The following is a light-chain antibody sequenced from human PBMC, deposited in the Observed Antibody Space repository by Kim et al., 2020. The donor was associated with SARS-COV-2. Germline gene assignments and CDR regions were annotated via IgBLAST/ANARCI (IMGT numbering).Light chain of an antibody. CDR2: KDS. CDR3: QSADSSGTYSV. CDR1: ALPKQY. Sequence: PGQTARITCSGDALPKQYAYWYQQKPGQAPVLVIYKDSERPSGIPERFSGSSSGTTVTLTISGVQAEDEADYYCQSADSSGTYSVFGGVTQLTVL. J-gene: IGLJ3*02. V-gene: IGLV3-25*03.